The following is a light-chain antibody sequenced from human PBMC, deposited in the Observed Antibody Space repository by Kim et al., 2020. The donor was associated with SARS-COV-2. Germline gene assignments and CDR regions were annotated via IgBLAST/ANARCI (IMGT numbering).Light chain of an antibody. V-gene: IGKV1-8*01. J-gene: IGKJ1*01. Sequence: ASPGDRVAITCRASQGISTSLAWYQQRPGKAPNLLIYGASTLQSGVPSRFSGSGSGTDFTLTISCLQSEDFATYYCQQYSTYPRTFGLGTKVDIK. CDR3: QQYSTYPRT. CDR2: GAS. CDR1: QGISTS.